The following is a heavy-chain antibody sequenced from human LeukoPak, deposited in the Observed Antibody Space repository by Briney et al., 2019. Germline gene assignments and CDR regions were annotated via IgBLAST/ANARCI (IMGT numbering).Heavy chain of an antibody. CDR1: GFTFSSYA. CDR3: AKVRYYYGSGSQPSDY. V-gene: IGHV3-23*01. Sequence: GGSLRLSCEASGFTFSSYAMSWVRQAPGKGLEWVSAISGSGENTYYADSVKGRFTISRDNSKDTLYLQMNSLRAEDTALYYCAKVRYYYGSGSQPSDYWGQGTLVTVSS. J-gene: IGHJ4*02. D-gene: IGHD3-10*01. CDR2: ISGSGENT.